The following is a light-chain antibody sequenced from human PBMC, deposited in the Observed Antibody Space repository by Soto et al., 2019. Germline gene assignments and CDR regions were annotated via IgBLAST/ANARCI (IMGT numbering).Light chain of an antibody. CDR3: SSYTSSSTVV. CDR2: DVS. J-gene: IGLJ2*01. Sequence: QSALTQPASVSGSPGQSITISCTGTSSDVGGYNSVSWYQQHPGKAPKLMIYDVSNRPSGVSNRFSGSKSVNTASLTISGLQAEDADDYYCSSYTSSSTVVFGGGTKLTVL. V-gene: IGLV2-14*03. CDR1: SSDVGGYNS.